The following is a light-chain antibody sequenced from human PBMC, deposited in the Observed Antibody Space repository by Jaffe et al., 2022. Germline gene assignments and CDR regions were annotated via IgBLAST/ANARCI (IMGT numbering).Light chain of an antibody. CDR1: NIGSKS. CDR3: QVWDSSSDLV. Sequence: SYVLTQPPSVSVAPGKTARITCGGNNIGSKSVHWYQQKPGQAPVLVIYYDSDRPSGIPERFSGSNSGNTATLTISRVEAGDEADYYCQVWDSSSDLVFGGGTKLTVL. CDR2: YDS. J-gene: IGLJ3*02. V-gene: IGLV3-21*04.